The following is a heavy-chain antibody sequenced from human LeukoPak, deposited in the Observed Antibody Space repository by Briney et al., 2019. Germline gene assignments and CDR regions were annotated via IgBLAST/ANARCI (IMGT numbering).Heavy chain of an antibody. CDR1: GFTFSSYA. CDR3: AKDRPYYGILTGDFDY. V-gene: IGHV3-23*01. J-gene: IGHJ4*02. CDR2: ISGSGGST. Sequence: GGSLRLSCAASGFTFSSYAMSWVRQAPGKGLEWVSAISGSGGSTYYADSVKGWFTISRDNSKNTLYLQMNSLRAEDTAVYYCAKDRPYYGILTGDFDYWGQGTLVTVSS. D-gene: IGHD3-9*01.